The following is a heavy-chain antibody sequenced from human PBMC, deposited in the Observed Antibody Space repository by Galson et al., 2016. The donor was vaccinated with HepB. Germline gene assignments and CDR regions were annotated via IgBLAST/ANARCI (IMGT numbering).Heavy chain of an antibody. CDR1: GYTFSNHW. CDR3: AVAGITSSGGFDI. D-gene: IGHD3-10*01. CDR2: IYPGDSDT. V-gene: IGHV5-51*01. Sequence: GAEVKKPGESLKISCKGSGYTFSNHWIGWVRQMPRKGLEWMGIIYPGDSDTRYSPSFQGQVTISADKSISTAYLQWSSLKASDSAMYYCAVAGITSSGGFDIWGQGTMVTVSS. J-gene: IGHJ3*02.